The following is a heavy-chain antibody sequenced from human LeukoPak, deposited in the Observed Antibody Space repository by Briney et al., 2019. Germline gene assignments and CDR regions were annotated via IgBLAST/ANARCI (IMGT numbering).Heavy chain of an antibody. D-gene: IGHD3-3*01. CDR3: ARGITIFGVVIHFYFDY. V-gene: IGHV3-21*01. CDR1: GFTFSSYS. Sequence: GGSLRLSCAASGFTFSSYSMNWVRQAPGKGLEWVSSISSSSSYIYYADSVKGRFTISRDNAKNSLYLQMNSLRAEDTAVYYCARGITIFGVVIHFYFDYWGQGTLVTVSS. CDR2: ISSSSSYI. J-gene: IGHJ4*02.